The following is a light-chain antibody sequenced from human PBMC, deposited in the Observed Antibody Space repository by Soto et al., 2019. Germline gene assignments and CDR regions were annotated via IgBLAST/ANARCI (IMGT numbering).Light chain of an antibody. CDR1: QTITNW. CDR2: DAS. V-gene: IGKV1-5*01. Sequence: QMTQSHSTLSASVEDRVTITCRSSQTITNWLAWYQHKPGKAPRLLIYDASSLESWVPSRFSGSGSGTEFTLTISSLQPDDFATYYCQHYNSYSEAFGQVTIV. J-gene: IGKJ1*01. CDR3: QHYNSYSEA.